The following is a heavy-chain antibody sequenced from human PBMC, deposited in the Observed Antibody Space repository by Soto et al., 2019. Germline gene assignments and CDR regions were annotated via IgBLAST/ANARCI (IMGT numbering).Heavy chain of an antibody. CDR1: GGSFSGYA. V-gene: IGHV4-34*01. Sequence: SETLSLTCAVYGGSFSGYAWSWIRQPPGRGLECIGEITPRGSTNSNHYLKTRATTSVATSKKRVSLKLRSVSAADTAVYYCPSPGGPRVVGGVLGKSGWLDRWGQGTLVTVCS. CDR2: ITPRGST. CDR3: PSPGGPRVVGGVLGKSGWLDR. D-gene: IGHD3-16*02. J-gene: IGHJ5*02.